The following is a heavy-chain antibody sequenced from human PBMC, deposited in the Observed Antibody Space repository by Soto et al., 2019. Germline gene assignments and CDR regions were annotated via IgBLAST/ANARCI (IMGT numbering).Heavy chain of an antibody. CDR2: ISWDSGSI. V-gene: IGHV3-9*01. D-gene: IGHD3-22*01. CDR1: GFTFDDYA. Sequence: EVQLVESGGGLVQPGRSLRLSCAASGFTFDDYAMHWVRQAPGKGLEWVSGISWDSGSICYANSVKGRFTISRDNAKNSMYVQMNSLCAEDTALYYCAELAEDSTGYYSSEYWGQGTLVTVSS. CDR3: AELAEDSTGYYSSEY. J-gene: IGHJ4*02.